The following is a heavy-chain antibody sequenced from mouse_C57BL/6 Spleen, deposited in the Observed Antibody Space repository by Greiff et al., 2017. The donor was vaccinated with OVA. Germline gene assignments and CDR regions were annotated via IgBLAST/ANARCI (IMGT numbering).Heavy chain of an antibody. Sequence: VHVKQSGPELVKPGASVKISCKASGYSFTGYYMNWVKQSPEKSLEWIGEINPSTGGTTYNQKFKAKATLTVDKSSSTAYMQLKSLTSEDSAVYYCARRDYYGSSPYAMDYWGQGTSVTVSS. CDR3: ARRDYYGSSPYAMDY. D-gene: IGHD1-1*01. V-gene: IGHV1-42*01. CDR1: GYSFTGYY. J-gene: IGHJ4*01. CDR2: INPSTGGT.